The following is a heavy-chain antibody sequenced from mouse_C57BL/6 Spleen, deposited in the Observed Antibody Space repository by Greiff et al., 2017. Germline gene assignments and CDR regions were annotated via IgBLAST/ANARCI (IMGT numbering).Heavy chain of an antibody. CDR2: ISSGGSYT. J-gene: IGHJ4*01. CDR3: ASGDGRGMDY. CDR1: GFTFSSYG. D-gene: IGHD3-1*01. V-gene: IGHV5-6*01. Sequence: EVKLMESGGDLVKPGGSLKLSCAASGFTFSSYGMSWVRQTPDKRLEWVATISSGGSYTYYPDSVKGRFTISRDNAKNTLYLHMSSLKSEDTAMDCCASGDGRGMDYWGQGTSVTVSS.